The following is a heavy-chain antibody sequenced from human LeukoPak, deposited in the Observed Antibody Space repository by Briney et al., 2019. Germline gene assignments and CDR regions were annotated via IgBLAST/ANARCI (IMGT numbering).Heavy chain of an antibody. CDR2: IYYSGST. Sequence: SETLSLTCTVSGGSISSDSYYWAWIRQPPGKGLEWIASIYYSGSTYYNPSLKSRVTISVDTSRNQFSLKLSSVTAADTAAYYCASLAVAGLSEGYWGQGTLVTVSS. CDR3: ASLAVAGLSEGY. D-gene: IGHD6-19*01. J-gene: IGHJ4*02. V-gene: IGHV4-39*01. CDR1: GGSISSDSYY.